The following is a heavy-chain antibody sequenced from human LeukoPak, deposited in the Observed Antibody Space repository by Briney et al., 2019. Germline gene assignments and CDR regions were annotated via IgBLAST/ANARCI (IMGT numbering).Heavy chain of an antibody. CDR2: ISSSSTTI. Sequence: GGSLRLSCAASGFTFSSYSMMWVRQAPGKGLEWVSYISSSSTTIHYADSVKGRFTISRDNAKNSVYLQMNSLRAEDTAVYYCARVGRPYYFDYWGQGTLVTVSS. V-gene: IGHV3-48*01. CDR3: ARVGRPYYFDY. D-gene: IGHD2-15*01. CDR1: GFTFSSYS. J-gene: IGHJ4*02.